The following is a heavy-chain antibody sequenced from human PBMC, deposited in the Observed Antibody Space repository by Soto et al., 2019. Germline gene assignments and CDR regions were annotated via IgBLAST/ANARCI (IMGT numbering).Heavy chain of an antibody. J-gene: IGHJ6*02. CDR3: ARVEGYCTNGVCRPPNGMDV. CDR1: GFTVSSNY. Sequence: EVQLVETGGGLIQPGGSLRLSCAASGFTVSSNYMSWVRQAPGKGLEWVSVIYSGGSTYYADSVKGRFTISRDNSKNTLYLQMNSLRAEDTAVYYCARVEGYCTNGVCRPPNGMDVWGQGTTVTVSS. V-gene: IGHV3-53*02. D-gene: IGHD2-8*01. CDR2: IYSGGST.